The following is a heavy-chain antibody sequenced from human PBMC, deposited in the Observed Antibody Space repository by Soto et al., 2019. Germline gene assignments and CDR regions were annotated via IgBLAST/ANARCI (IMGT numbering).Heavy chain of an antibody. CDR2: ISYDGSNK. J-gene: IGHJ5*02. CDR3: ARGGDYYDSSGYYYRDWFDP. Sequence: QVQLVESGGGVVQPGRSLRLSCAASGFTFSSYAMHWVRQAPGKGLEWVAVISYDGSNKYYADSVKGRFTISRDNSKNTLYLQMNSLRAEDTAVYYCARGGDYYDSSGYYYRDWFDPWGQGTLVTVSS. CDR1: GFTFSSYA. V-gene: IGHV3-30-3*01. D-gene: IGHD3-22*01.